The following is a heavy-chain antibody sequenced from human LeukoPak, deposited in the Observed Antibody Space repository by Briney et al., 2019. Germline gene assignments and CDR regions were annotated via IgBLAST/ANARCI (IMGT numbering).Heavy chain of an antibody. CDR2: IYYSGST. Sequence: PSETLSLTCTVSGGSISSGGYYWSWIRQHPGKGLEWIGYIYYSGSTYYNPSLKSRVTISVDTSKNQFSLKLSSVTAADTAVYYCARFPYDFWSGYSYYYYGMDVWGQGTTVTVSS. CDR1: GGSISSGGYY. D-gene: IGHD3-3*01. CDR3: ARFPYDFWSGYSYYYYGMDV. V-gene: IGHV4-31*03. J-gene: IGHJ6*02.